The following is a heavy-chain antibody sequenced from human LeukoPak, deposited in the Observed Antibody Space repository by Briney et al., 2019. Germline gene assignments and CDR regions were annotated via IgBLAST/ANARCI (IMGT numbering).Heavy chain of an antibody. CDR2: ISGSGGRT. CDR3: AKDRAYYDSSGLFDY. V-gene: IGHV3-23*01. CDR1: GFTFSSYD. J-gene: IGHJ4*02. D-gene: IGHD3-22*01. Sequence: GGSLRLSCAASGFTFSSYDMSWVPQAPGKGLEWGSDISGSGGRTHYADSVKGRFTISRDNSKNTLYLQMNSLRAEDTAVYSCAKDRAYYDSSGLFDYWGQGALVTVSS.